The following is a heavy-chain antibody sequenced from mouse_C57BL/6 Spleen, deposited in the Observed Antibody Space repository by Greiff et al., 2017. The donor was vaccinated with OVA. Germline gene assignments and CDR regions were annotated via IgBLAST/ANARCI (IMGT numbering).Heavy chain of an antibody. Sequence: EVHLVESGGGLVKPGGSLKLSCAASGFTFSDYGMHWVRQAPEKGLEWVAYISSGSSTIYYADTVKGRFTISRDNAKNTLFLQMTSLRSEDTAIYSVGGGDGTTGSFVVWATGPRFPVSS. CDR2: ISSGSSTI. CDR1: GFTFSDYG. V-gene: IGHV5-17*01. CDR3: GGGDGTTGSFVV. J-gene: IGHJ1*03. D-gene: IGHD1-1*01.